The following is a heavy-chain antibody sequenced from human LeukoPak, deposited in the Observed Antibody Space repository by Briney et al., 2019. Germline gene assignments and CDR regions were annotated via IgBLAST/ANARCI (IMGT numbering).Heavy chain of an antibody. CDR2: IYTTGST. J-gene: IGHJ4*02. CDR3: ARRQDGHDY. V-gene: IGHV4-61*02. CDR1: GVSIANTFYY. Sequence: PSQTLSLTCTVSGVSIANTFYYWNWLRQPAGKGLEWIGRIYTTGSTDYNPSLKSRVTISLDTARNQFSLKLSSVTAADTAVYYCARRQDGHDYWGQGTPVTVSS.